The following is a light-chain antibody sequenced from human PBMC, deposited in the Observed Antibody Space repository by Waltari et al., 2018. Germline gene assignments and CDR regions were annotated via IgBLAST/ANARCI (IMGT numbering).Light chain of an antibody. CDR3: SSYTNRATLRV. CDR1: SSDIGNYNY. V-gene: IGLV2-14*01. Sequence: QSALAQPASVSGSPGQSIAISCTGTSSDIGNYNYVSWYHQHPGKAPKLILYEVSDRPSGVSRRFSGSKSGNKATLTISGLQADDEADYYCSSYTNRATLRVFGTGTKVTVL. J-gene: IGLJ1*01. CDR2: EVS.